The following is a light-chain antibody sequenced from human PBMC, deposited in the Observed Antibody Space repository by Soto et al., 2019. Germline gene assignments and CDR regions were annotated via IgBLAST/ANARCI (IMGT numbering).Light chain of an antibody. CDR2: GAS. CDR3: QQYGSSPRT. Sequence: EIVLTQSPGTLSLSPGERATLSCRASQSVSSSYLAWYQQKPGQAPRLLIYGASSRATGIPDLFSGSGSVIYFQLTISRLEPKDFAVYYCQQYGSSPRTFSQGTKVEIK. J-gene: IGKJ1*01. CDR1: QSVSSSY. V-gene: IGKV3-20*01.